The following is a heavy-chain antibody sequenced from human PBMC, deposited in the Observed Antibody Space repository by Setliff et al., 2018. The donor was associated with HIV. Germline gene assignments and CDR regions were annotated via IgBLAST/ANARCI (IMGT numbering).Heavy chain of an antibody. D-gene: IGHD3-16*01. J-gene: IGHJ4*02. CDR2: IRYDGSDI. V-gene: IGHV3-30*02. CDR3: AKDLGLREGSSPFDN. Sequence: GESLKISCEASGYTFSSHGMHWLRQAPGKGLEWVTFIRYDGSDIHYADSVKGRLTISRDNSKNTLYLQMNSLRVEDAAVYYCAKDLGLREGSSPFDNWGQGTLVTVSS. CDR1: GYTFSSHG.